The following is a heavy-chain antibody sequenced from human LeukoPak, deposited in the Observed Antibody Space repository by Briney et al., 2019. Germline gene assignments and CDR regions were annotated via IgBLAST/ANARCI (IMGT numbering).Heavy chain of an antibody. V-gene: IGHV3-74*01. CDR3: ARDLRGPRDS. CDR1: GFTFSNYW. J-gene: IGHJ4*02. CDR2: INTGGSIR. Sequence: GGSLRLSCAASGFTFSNYWTHWVRQVPGKGLVWVSNINTGGSIRNYADSVKGRFTISRDNAKETLYLQMDSLRAEDTAVYYCARDLRGPRDSWGQGTLVIVSS. D-gene: IGHD3-10*01.